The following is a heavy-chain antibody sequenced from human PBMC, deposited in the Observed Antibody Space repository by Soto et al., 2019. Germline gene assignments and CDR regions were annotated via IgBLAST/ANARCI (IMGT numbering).Heavy chain of an antibody. CDR3: AREDTEVGAQSKWFDP. CDR2: IIPIFGTA. V-gene: IGHV1-69*13. D-gene: IGHD1-26*01. J-gene: IGHJ5*02. Sequence: ASVKVSCKASGGTFSSYAISWVRQAPGQGLEWMGGIIPIFGTANYAQKFQGRVTITADESTSTAYMELSSLRSEDTAVYYCAREDTEVGAQSKWFDPWGQGTLGTV. CDR1: GGTFSSYA.